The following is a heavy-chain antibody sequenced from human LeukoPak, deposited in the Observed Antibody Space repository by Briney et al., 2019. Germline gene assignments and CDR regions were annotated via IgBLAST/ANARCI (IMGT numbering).Heavy chain of an antibody. D-gene: IGHD2-21*02. J-gene: IGHJ4*02. CDR2: IFYSGST. CDR1: GGSISSYY. CDR3: ARGDTPGTDY. V-gene: IGHV4-59*01. Sequence: SETLSLTCTVSGGSISSYYWSWIRQPPGKGLEWIGYIFYSGSTNYNPSPTSRVTISVDTSKNQFSLKLNSVTAADTAVYYCARGDTPGTDYWGQGALVTVSS.